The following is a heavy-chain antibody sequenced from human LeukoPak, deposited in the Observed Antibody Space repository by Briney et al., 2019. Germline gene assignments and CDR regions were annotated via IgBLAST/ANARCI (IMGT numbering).Heavy chain of an antibody. J-gene: IGHJ5*02. CDR3: ARGNGNVGGRLDP. Sequence: PGRSLRLSCAASGFAFSSYAMHWVRQAPGKGLEWVAVISYDGSNKYYADSVKGRFTISRDNSKNTLYLQMNSLRAEDTAVYYCARGNGNVGGRLDPWGQGTRVTVSS. D-gene: IGHD2-8*01. CDR2: ISYDGSNK. V-gene: IGHV3-30-3*01. CDR1: GFAFSSYA.